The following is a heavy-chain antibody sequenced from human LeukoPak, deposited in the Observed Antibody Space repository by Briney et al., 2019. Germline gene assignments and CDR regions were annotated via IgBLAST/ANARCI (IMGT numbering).Heavy chain of an antibody. Sequence: ASVKVSCKASGYTFTSYGISWVRQAPGQGLEWMGWISAYNGNTNYAQRLQGRVTMTTDTSTSTAYMELRSLRSDDTAVYYCARGNSGRKALFYYYYGMDVWAKGPRSPSP. J-gene: IGHJ6*02. V-gene: IGHV1-18*01. CDR3: ARGNSGRKALFYYYYGMDV. CDR2: ISAYNGNT. CDR1: GYTFTSYG. D-gene: IGHD1-26*01.